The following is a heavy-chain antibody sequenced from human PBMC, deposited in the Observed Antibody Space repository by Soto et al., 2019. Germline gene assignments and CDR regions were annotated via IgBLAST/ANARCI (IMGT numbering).Heavy chain of an antibody. V-gene: IGHV3-23*01. CDR3: AKETTIHNNYLTIDY. J-gene: IGHJ4*02. CDR2: VSGSGTNT. Sequence: EVQLLESGGGLVQRGGSLRLSCAASGFTFSNYAMSWVRQAPGEGLEWVSAVSGSGTNTYYVDSVKGRFTISRDNSKKTLYLQMNSLRAEDTAVYFCAKETTIHNNYLTIDYWGPGILVSVSS. CDR1: GFTFSNYA. D-gene: IGHD4-4*01.